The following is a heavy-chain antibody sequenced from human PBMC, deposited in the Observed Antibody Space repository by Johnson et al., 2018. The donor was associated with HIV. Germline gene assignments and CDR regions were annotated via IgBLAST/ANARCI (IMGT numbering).Heavy chain of an antibody. CDR2: LWSAGSSK. Sequence: QVQLVESGGGVVQPGRSLRLSCAASGFSLSSYGMHWVRQAPGKGLEWVAVLWSAGSSKYYADSVKGRFTISRDISNNTLHLQMNSLRAGDTAVYYCAKDESDAFEIWGQGTMVTVSS. V-gene: IGHV3-33*06. CDR3: AKDESDAFEI. CDR1: GFSLSSYG. J-gene: IGHJ3*02.